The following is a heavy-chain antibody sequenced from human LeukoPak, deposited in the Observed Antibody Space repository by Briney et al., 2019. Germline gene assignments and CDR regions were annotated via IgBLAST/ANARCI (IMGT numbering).Heavy chain of an antibody. J-gene: IGHJ4*02. CDR1: GFTFSSYA. V-gene: IGHV3-30*04. Sequence: PGGSLRLSCAASGFTFSSYAMHWVRQAPGKGLEWVAIISYDGSNKYYADSVKGRFTISRDNSKNTLYLQMNSLRVEDTAVYYCARVMGRYCSSTSCYVDYWGQGTLVTVSS. CDR3: ARVMGRYCSSTSCYVDY. CDR2: ISYDGSNK. D-gene: IGHD2-2*01.